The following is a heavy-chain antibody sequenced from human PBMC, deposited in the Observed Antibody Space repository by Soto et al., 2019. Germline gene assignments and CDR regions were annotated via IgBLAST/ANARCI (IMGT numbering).Heavy chain of an antibody. CDR1: SGSISSSSYT. V-gene: IGHV4-39*01. J-gene: IGHJ6*02. D-gene: IGHD2-2*01. CDR2: IYYSGST. Sequence: SETLSLTCTVSSGSISSSSYTWGWIRQPPGKGLEWIGSIYYSGSTYYNPSLKSRITVSVDTSKNQFSLNLSSVTAADTAVYYCARLHGYCIRTSCSGYYAMDVWGQGTTVTVSS. CDR3: ARLHGYCIRTSCSGYYAMDV.